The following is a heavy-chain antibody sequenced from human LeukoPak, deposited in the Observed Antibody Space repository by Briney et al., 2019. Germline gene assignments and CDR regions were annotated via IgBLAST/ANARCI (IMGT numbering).Heavy chain of an antibody. V-gene: IGHV3-23*01. Sequence: GGSLRLSCAASRFTFSNYAMSWVRQAPGKGLEWVSVISGSGGSAYYADSAKGRFTVSRDNSKNTLLLPMNSLRAEDTALYYCAKSMRGYYRSDYWGQGTLVTVSS. CDR2: ISGSGGSA. CDR3: AKSMRGYYRSDY. D-gene: IGHD3-3*01. J-gene: IGHJ4*02. CDR1: RFTFSNYA.